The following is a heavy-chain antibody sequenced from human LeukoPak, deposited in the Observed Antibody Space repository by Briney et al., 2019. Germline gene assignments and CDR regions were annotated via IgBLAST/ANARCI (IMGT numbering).Heavy chain of an antibody. Sequence: PSETLSLTCTVSGASFEHFFWSWIRQPPGKGLEWIGYVYYSGSTDYNSSLKSRLTITADTSKNQFSLKLRSVTAADTARYYCASPRRTHGSEYWGQGTRVTVSS. D-gene: IGHD3-10*01. CDR3: ASPRRTHGSEY. V-gene: IGHV4-59*01. CDR2: VYYSGST. CDR1: GASFEHFF. J-gene: IGHJ4*02.